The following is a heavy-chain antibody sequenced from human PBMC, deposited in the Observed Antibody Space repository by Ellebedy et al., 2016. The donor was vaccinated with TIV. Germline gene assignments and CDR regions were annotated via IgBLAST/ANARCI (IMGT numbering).Heavy chain of an antibody. D-gene: IGHD3-22*01. V-gene: IGHV4-30-2*01. CDR1: GGSISSGGYS. J-gene: IGHJ4*02. Sequence: SETLSLTCAVSGGSISSGGYSWNWIRQPPGKGLEWIGYIYHSGSTYYNPPLESRVTISVDTSKNQFSLKLRSVTAADTAVYYCARVIDFHDGSGRQYYFDHWGQGALVTVSS. CDR3: ARVIDFHDGSGRQYYFDH. CDR2: IYHSGST.